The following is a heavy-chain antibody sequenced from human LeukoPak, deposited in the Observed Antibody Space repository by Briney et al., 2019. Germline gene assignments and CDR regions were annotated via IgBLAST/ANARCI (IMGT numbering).Heavy chain of an antibody. J-gene: IGHJ4*02. CDR2: ISDSGGST. CDR1: GFTFSSFV. D-gene: IGHD6-13*01. Sequence: GGSLRLSCAASGFTFSSFVMNWVRQSPGKGLEWVTGISDSGGSTYYADSVKGRFTISRDNAKNTLYLQMNSLRAEDSAIYYCAREPTYTSSWYSTCDYWGQGTLVTVSS. V-gene: IGHV3-23*01. CDR3: AREPTYTSSWYSTCDY.